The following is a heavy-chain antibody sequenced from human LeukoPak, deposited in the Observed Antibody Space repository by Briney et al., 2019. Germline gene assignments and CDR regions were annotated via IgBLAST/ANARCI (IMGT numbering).Heavy chain of an antibody. CDR2: IYYSGST. CDR1: GGSISNKY. J-gene: IGHJ5*02. D-gene: IGHD2-21*02. Sequence: SETLSLTCTVSGGSISNKYWSWIRQPPGKGLEWIGYIYYSGSTNYNPSLKSRVTISVDKSKNQFSLKLSSVTAADTAVYYCAISAVTAGENWFDPWGQGTLVTVSS. CDR3: AISAVTAGENWFDP. V-gene: IGHV4-59*12.